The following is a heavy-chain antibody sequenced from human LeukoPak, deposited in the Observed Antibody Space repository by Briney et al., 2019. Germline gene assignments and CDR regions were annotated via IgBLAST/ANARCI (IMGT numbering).Heavy chain of an antibody. J-gene: IGHJ4*02. V-gene: IGHV3-23*01. CDR2: IRSSGDNT. D-gene: IGHD4-23*01. CDR1: GFTFSTYA. CDR3: AKGTYGGNPGRYFDY. Sequence: GGSLRLSCAASGFTFSTYAMSWVRQAPGKGLEWVSAIRSSGDNTYYTDSVKGRFTISRDIFKNTLYLQMNSLGVDDTAVYYCAKGTYGGNPGRYFDYWGQGTLVTVSS.